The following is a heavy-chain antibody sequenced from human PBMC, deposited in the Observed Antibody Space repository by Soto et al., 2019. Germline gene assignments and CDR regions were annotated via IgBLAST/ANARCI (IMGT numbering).Heavy chain of an antibody. CDR3: AKGVGDGYNWYFDY. V-gene: IGHV3-23*01. J-gene: IGHJ4*02. D-gene: IGHD5-12*01. Sequence: AGGSLGLSCAASGFTFSSYAMSWVRQAPGKGLEWVSAISGSGGSTYYADSVKGRFTISRDNSKNTLYLQMNSLRAEDTAVYYCAKGVGDGYNWYFDYWGQGTLVTVSS. CDR1: GFTFSSYA. CDR2: ISGSGGST.